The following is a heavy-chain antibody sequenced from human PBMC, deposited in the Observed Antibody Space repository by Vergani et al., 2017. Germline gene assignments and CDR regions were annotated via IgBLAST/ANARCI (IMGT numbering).Heavy chain of an antibody. D-gene: IGHD3-22*01. V-gene: IGHV3-23*04. Sequence: VQLVESGGGVVQPGRSLRLSCAASGFTFSSYAMSWVRQAPGKGLEWVSAISGSGGSTYYADSVKGRFTISRDNSKNTLYLQMNSLRAEDTAVYYCAKVAIITMIVVVKNWYFDLWGRGTLVTVSS. J-gene: IGHJ2*01. CDR3: AKVAIITMIVVVKNWYFDL. CDR1: GFTFSSYA. CDR2: ISGSGGST.